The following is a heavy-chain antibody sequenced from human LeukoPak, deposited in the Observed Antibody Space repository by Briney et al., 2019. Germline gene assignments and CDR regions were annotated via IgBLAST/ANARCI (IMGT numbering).Heavy chain of an antibody. Sequence: PGRSLRLSCAASGFTFSSYGIHWVRQAPGKGLEWEAVISNDGSDKSYADSVKGRFTISRDNSKNTLYLQMNSLRAEDTAVYFCAKGTVIVGYYFDSWGQGTLVTVSS. J-gene: IGHJ4*02. CDR2: ISNDGSDK. D-gene: IGHD3-22*01. CDR3: AKGTVIVGYYFDS. CDR1: GFTFSSYG. V-gene: IGHV3-30*18.